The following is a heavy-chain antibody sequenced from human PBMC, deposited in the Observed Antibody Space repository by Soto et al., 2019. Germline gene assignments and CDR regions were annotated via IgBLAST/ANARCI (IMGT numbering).Heavy chain of an antibody. CDR1: GGSISSGDYY. D-gene: IGHD2-21*01. Sequence: SETLSLTCTVSGGSISSGDYYWSWIRQPPGKGLEWIGYIYYSGSTYYNPSLKSRVTISVDTSKNQFSLKLSSVTAADTAVYYCARVADGYNTKFDYWGQGTLVTVSS. CDR3: ARVADGYNTKFDY. CDR2: IYYSGST. J-gene: IGHJ4*02. V-gene: IGHV4-30-4*01.